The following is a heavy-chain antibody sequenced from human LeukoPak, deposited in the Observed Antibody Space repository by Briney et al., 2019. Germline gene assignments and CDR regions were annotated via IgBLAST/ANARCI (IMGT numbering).Heavy chain of an antibody. CDR3: ARHGHDWELQG. V-gene: IGHV4-4*09. CDR2: IYTSGST. J-gene: IGHJ4*02. CDR1: GGSISSYY. Sequence: SETLSLTCAVSGGSISSYYWRWIRQPPGKGLEWIGYIYTSGSTNYNPSLKSRVTIPVDTSKNQFSLKLSSVTAADTAVYYCARHGHDWELQGWGQGTLVTVSS. D-gene: IGHD1-26*01.